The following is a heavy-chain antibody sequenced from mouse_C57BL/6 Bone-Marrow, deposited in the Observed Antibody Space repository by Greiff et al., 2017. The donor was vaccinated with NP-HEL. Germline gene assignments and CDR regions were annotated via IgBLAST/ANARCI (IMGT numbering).Heavy chain of an antibody. D-gene: IGHD5-5*01. CDR3: ARSPLPSMDY. V-gene: IGHV1-4*01. CDR1: GYTFTSYT. Sequence: QVQLQQSGAELARPGASVKMSCKASGYTFTSYTMHWVKQRPGQGLEWIGYINPSSGYTKYNQKFKDKATLTADKSSSTAYMQLSSLTSEDSAVYYCARSPLPSMDYWGQGTSVTVSS. CDR2: INPSSGYT. J-gene: IGHJ4*01.